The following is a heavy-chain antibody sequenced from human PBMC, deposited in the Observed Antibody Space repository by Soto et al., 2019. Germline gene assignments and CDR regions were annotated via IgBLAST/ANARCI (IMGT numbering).Heavy chain of an antibody. J-gene: IGHJ6*02. D-gene: IGHD2-8*01. CDR3: ARDVSREYYGMDV. V-gene: IGHV3-33*01. Sequence: QVQLVESGGGVVQPGRSLRLSCAASGFTFSSYGMHWVRQAPGKGLEWVAVIWDDGSNKYYADSVKGRFTISRDNSKNTLYLQMNSLRAEDTAVYYCARDVSREYYGMDVWGQGTTVTVSS. CDR1: GFTFSSYG. CDR2: IWDDGSNK.